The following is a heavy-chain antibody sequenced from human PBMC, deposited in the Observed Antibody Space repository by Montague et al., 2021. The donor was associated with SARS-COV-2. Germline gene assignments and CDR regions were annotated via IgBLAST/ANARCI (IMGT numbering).Heavy chain of an antibody. CDR1: GGSISNGGYY. CDR3: ARGDGVVVAAPYI. J-gene: IGHJ3*02. D-gene: IGHD2-15*01. CDR2: MYDSGST. Sequence: TLSLTCTVSGGSISNGGYYCSWIRQHQGKGLEWIGYMYDSGSTYYNPSRTSRVTMSLDTSKNQFSLKLSSVTAADTAVYYCARGDGVVVAAPYIWGQGTMVTVSS. V-gene: IGHV4-31*03.